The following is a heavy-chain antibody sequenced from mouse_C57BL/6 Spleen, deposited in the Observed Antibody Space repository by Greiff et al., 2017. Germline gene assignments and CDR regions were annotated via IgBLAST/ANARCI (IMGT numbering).Heavy chain of an antibody. CDR3: AIDYGSSYYAMDD. D-gene: IGHD1-1*01. V-gene: IGHV1-52*01. Sequence: QVQLQQPGAELVRPGSSVKLSCKASGYTFTSYWMHWVKQRPIQGLEWIGNIDPSDSETHYNQKFKDKATLTVDKSASTAYMQLSSLTSEDSAVYDCAIDYGSSYYAMDDWGQGTSVTVSS. CDR1: GYTFTSYW. CDR2: IDPSDSET. J-gene: IGHJ4*01.